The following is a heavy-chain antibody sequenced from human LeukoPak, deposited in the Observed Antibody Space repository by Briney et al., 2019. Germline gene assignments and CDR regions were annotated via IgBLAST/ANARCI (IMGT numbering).Heavy chain of an antibody. CDR1: GYTFTGYY. J-gene: IGHJ4*02. CDR3: ARDGDRYSSGWLHDY. Sequence: ASVKVSCNASGYTFTGYYMHWVRQAPGQGLEWMGWINPNSGGTNYAQKFQGRVTMTRDTSISTAYMELSRLRSDDTAVYYCARDGDRYSSGWLHDYWGQGTLVTVSS. D-gene: IGHD6-19*01. CDR2: INPNSGGT. V-gene: IGHV1-2*02.